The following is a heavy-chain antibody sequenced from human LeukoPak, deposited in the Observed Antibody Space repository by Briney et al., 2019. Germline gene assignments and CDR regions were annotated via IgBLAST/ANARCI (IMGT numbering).Heavy chain of an antibody. Sequence: PGGSLRLSCAASGFTFDDYGMSWVRQAPGKGLEWVSGINWNGGSTGYADSVKGRFTTSRDNAKNSLYLQMNSLRAEDTALYYCARVTVNCSGGSCSSSFDYWGQGTLVTVSS. D-gene: IGHD2-15*01. J-gene: IGHJ4*02. CDR1: GFTFDDYG. V-gene: IGHV3-20*04. CDR3: ARVTVNCSGGSCSSSFDY. CDR2: INWNGGST.